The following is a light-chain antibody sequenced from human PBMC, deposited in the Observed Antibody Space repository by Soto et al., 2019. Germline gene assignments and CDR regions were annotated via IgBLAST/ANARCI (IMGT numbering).Light chain of an antibody. CDR2: WAS. V-gene: IGKV4-1*01. J-gene: IGKJ1*01. CDR1: QSVLYSSNNENS. CDR3: QQYYSSPPT. Sequence: DIVMTQSPDSLAVSMGERATINCNSSQSVLYSSNNENSLAWYQQKPGQPPRLLIYWASTRESGVPDRFSGSWSGTDFTLTISSLQAEDVSVYYCQQYYSSPPTFGQGTKLEIK.